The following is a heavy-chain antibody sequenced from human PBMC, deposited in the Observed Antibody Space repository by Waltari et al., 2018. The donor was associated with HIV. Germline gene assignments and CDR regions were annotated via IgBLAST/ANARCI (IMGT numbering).Heavy chain of an antibody. D-gene: IGHD4-4*01. Sequence: QVQLQQWGAGLVKPSDTLSLTCAVSGGSFNNYYWNWIRQSPGKGLEWIGEINQSGRTNYNPSLESRVTMSVDTSKNQFSLKLTSMTAADSAVYYCVRQRTVTTFSYYYLDGWGKGTTVTVSS. CDR2: INQSGRT. J-gene: IGHJ6*03. CDR3: VRQRTVTTFSYYYLDG. CDR1: GGSFNNYY. V-gene: IGHV4-34*02.